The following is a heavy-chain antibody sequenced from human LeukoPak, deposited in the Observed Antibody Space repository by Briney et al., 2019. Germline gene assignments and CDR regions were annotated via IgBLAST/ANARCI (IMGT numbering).Heavy chain of an antibody. Sequence: PGGSLRHSCVAPGFRLRTYLMSSVRQTPGKGLECVWAISGRDDSTFYADSVKGRFTIPRDNPKNALYLEMSRLRAEESAVYYCANPLVAVAAGDYDSWGQGTLVTVSS. D-gene: IGHD6-19*01. V-gene: IGHV3-23*01. CDR1: GFRLRTYL. CDR3: ANPLVAVAAGDYDS. CDR2: ISGRDDST. J-gene: IGHJ5*01.